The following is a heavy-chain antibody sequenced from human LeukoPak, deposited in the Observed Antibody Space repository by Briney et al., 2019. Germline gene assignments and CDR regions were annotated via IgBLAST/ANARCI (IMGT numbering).Heavy chain of an antibody. CDR2: IYSGGST. CDR1: GFTVSSNY. V-gene: IGHV3-66*01. D-gene: IGHD3-3*01. CDR3: ARDPERFSGEYYYYYYMDV. J-gene: IGHJ6*03. Sequence: GGSLRLSCAASGFTVSSNYMSWVRQAPGKGLEWVSVIYSGGSTYYADSVKGRFTISRDNSKNSLNLQMNSLRAEDTAVYFCARDPERFSGEYYYYYYMDVWGKGTTVTVSS.